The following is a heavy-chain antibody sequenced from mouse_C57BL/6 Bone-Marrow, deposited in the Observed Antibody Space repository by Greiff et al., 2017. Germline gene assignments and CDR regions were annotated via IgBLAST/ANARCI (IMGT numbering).Heavy chain of an antibody. J-gene: IGHJ3*01. CDR3: ADHYGNPWFAY. CDR1: GYAFTNYL. D-gene: IGHD2-1*01. CDR2: INPGSGGT. V-gene: IGHV1-54*01. Sequence: QVQLQQSGAELVRPGTSVKVSCKASGYAFTNYLIEWVKQRPGQGLEWIGVINPGSGGTNYNEKFKGKATLTADKSSSTAYMQLSSLTSEDSAVYFCADHYGNPWFAYWGQGTLVTVSA.